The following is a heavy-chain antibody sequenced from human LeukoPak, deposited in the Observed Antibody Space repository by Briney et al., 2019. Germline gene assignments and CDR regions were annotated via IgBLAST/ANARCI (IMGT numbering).Heavy chain of an antibody. CDR2: ISSSGSTT. V-gene: IGHV3-48*03. D-gene: IGHD5-24*01. CDR1: GFTFSTYE. Sequence: GGSLRRSCAASGFTFSTYEMNWVRQAPGKGLEWVSHISSSGSTTYYADSVKGRFTISRDNAKNSLYLQMNSLRAEDTAVYYCASPQYYFDYWGQGTLVTVSS. CDR3: ASPQYYFDY. J-gene: IGHJ4*02.